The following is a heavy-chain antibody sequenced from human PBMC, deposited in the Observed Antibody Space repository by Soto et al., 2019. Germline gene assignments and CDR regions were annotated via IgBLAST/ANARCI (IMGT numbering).Heavy chain of an antibody. J-gene: IGHJ3*02. D-gene: IGHD3-22*01. CDR3: ARDTYYYDSSGYYPDAFDI. CDR1: GFTFCSYA. V-gene: IGHV3-30-3*01. CDR2: ISYDGSNK. Sequence: PGGSLRLSCAASGFTFCSYAMHWVRQAPGKGLEWVAVISYDGSNKYYADSVKGRFTISRDNSKNTLYLQMNSLRAEDTAVYYCARDTYYYDSSGYYPDAFDIWGQGTMVTVSS.